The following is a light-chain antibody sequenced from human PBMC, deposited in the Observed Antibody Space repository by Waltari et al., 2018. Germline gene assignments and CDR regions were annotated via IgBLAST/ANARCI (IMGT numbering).Light chain of an antibody. Sequence: QSVVTQPPSASGTPGQRVTISCSGSSPNIGNNFVYWYQQSPGTATKLLIYRNKHRPSGVPDRFSGSKSGTSASLAISGLRSEDESDYYCATWDDSLRGWVLGGGTKLTVL. CDR3: ATWDDSLRGWV. J-gene: IGLJ3*02. V-gene: IGLV1-47*01. CDR1: SPNIGNNF. CDR2: RNK.